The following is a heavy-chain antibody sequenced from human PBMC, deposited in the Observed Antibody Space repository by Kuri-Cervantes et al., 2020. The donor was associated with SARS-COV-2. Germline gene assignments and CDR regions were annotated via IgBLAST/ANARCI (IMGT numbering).Heavy chain of an antibody. CDR1: GYTFTSYA. Sequence: ASVKVSCKASGYTFTSYAMNWVRQAPGQGLEWMGWINTNTGNPTYAQGFTGRFVFSLDTSVSTAYLQISSLKAEDTAVYYCARGMITFGGVIVKEDYWGQGTLVTVSS. CDR2: INTNTGNP. V-gene: IGHV7-4-1*02. D-gene: IGHD3-16*02. CDR3: ARGMITFGGVIVKEDY. J-gene: IGHJ4*02.